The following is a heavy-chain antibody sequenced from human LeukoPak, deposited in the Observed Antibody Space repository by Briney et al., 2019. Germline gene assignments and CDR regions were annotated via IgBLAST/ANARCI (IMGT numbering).Heavy chain of an antibody. D-gene: IGHD3-9*01. Sequence: GGSLRLSCAASGFTFSSYAMSWVRQAPGKGLEWVSAISGSGGSTYYADSVKGRFTISRDNSKNTLYLQMNSLRAEDTAVYYCAKLNGRYFDWLLLFDYWGQETLVTVSS. V-gene: IGHV3-23*01. CDR3: AKLNGRYFDWLLLFDY. CDR1: GFTFSSYA. J-gene: IGHJ4*02. CDR2: ISGSGGST.